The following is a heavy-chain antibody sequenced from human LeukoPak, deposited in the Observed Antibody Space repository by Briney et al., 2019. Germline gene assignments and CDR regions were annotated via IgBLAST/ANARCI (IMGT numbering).Heavy chain of an antibody. CDR2: IWYDGSNK. J-gene: IGHJ4*02. D-gene: IGHD3-10*01. Sequence: GGSLRLSCAASGFTFSSYGMHWVRQAPGKGLEWVAVIWYDGSNKYYADSVKGRFTISRDNSKNTLYLQMNSLRAEDTAVYYCARDSSPYYYGSGSYSHDYWGQGTLVTVSS. V-gene: IGHV3-33*01. CDR3: ARDSSPYYYGSGSYSHDY. CDR1: GFTFSSYG.